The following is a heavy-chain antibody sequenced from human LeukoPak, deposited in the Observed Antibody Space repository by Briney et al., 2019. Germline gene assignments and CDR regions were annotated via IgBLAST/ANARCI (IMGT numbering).Heavy chain of an antibody. CDR1: GYTFTSYG. CDR2: ISAYNGNT. V-gene: IGHV1-18*01. D-gene: IGHD3-22*01. Sequence: GASVTVSCKASGYTFTSYGISWVRQAPGQGLEWMGWISAYNGNTNYAQKLQGRVTMTTDTSTSTAYMELRSLRSDDTAVYYCARGAYYYDSSGYGNGAFDIWGQGTMVTVSS. J-gene: IGHJ3*02. CDR3: ARGAYYYDSSGYGNGAFDI.